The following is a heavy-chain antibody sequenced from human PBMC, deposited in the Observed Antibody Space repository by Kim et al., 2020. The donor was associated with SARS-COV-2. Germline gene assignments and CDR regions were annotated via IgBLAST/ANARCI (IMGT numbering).Heavy chain of an antibody. V-gene: IGHV5-51*01. CDR3: ARGAIFARGYYYMDV. J-gene: IGHJ6*03. CDR2: IYPGDSDT. D-gene: IGHD3-3*01. Sequence: GESLKISCKGSGYSFTSYWIGWVRQMPGKGLEWMGIIYPGDSDTRYSPSFQGQVTISADKSISTAYLQWSSLKASDTAMYYCARGAIFARGYYYMDVWGKGTTVTVSS. CDR1: GYSFTSYW.